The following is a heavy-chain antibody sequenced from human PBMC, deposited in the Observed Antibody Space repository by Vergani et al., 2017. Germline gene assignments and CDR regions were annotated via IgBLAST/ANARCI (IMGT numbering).Heavy chain of an antibody. J-gene: IGHJ4*02. CDR1: GLVFSDYT. CDR2: ISGSATGGVT. D-gene: IGHD6-19*01. CDR3: TRVFSYSSGWYPSDY. V-gene: IGHV3-23*04. Sequence: EVQLVESGGDLAQPGGSLTLSCVAYGLVFSDYTMSWVRQAPGRGLEWVSIISGSATGGVTYVADSVKGRFTIFRDNSKNTLYLQMNSLKTEDTAVYYCTRVFSYSSGWYPSDYWGQGILVTVSS.